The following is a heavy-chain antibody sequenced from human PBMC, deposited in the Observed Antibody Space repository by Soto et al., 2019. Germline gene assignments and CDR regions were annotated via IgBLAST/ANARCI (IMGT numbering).Heavy chain of an antibody. CDR3: ASSADSSGWYYFDY. CDR2: IIPIFGTA. CDR1: GGTFSSYA. D-gene: IGHD6-19*01. V-gene: IGHV1-69*12. Sequence: QVQLVQSGAEVKKPGSSVKVSCKASGGTFSSYAISWVRQAPGQGLAWMGGIIPIFGTANYAQKFQDSVTITADDSTSTAYMELSSLRSEDTAVYYCASSADSSGWYYFDYWGQGTLVSVSS. J-gene: IGHJ4*02.